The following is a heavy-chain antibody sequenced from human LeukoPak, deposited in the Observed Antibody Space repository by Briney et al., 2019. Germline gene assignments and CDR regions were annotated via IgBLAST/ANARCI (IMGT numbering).Heavy chain of an antibody. CDR3: AREGSSGYSIDY. CDR2: IYYSGCT. CDR1: GGSISSYY. J-gene: IGHJ4*02. D-gene: IGHD3-22*01. Sequence: SETLSLTCTVSGGSISSYYWSWIRQPPGKGLEWIGYIYYSGCTNYNPSLKSRVTISVDTSKNQFSLKLSSVTAADTAVYYCAREGSSGYSIDYWGQGTLVTVSS. V-gene: IGHV4-59*01.